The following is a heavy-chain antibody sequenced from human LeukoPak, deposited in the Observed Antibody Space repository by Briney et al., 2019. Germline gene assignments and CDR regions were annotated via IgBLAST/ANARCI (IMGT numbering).Heavy chain of an antibody. CDR2: INPNSGDT. V-gene: IGHV1-2*06. CDR1: GYTFTGYY. Sequence: ASVKVSCKASGYTFTGYYVHWVRQAPGQGLEWMGRINPNSGDTNYAQKFQGRVTMTRDTSISTAYMELSRLRSDDTAVYYCARDYCGGDCFPDYWGQGTLVTVSP. D-gene: IGHD2-21*02. CDR3: ARDYCGGDCFPDY. J-gene: IGHJ4*02.